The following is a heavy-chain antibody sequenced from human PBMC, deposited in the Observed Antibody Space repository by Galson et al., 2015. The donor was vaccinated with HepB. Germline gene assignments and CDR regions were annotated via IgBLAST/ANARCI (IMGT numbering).Heavy chain of an antibody. V-gene: IGHV3-49*04. CDR2: IRSKAYGGTT. Sequence: SLRLSCAASGFTFGDYAMSWVRQAPGKGLEWVGFIRSKAYGGTTEYAASVKGRFTISRDDSKSIAYLQMNSLKTEDTAVYYCTRDARKSGSPPRYWGQGTLVTVSS. CDR3: TRDARKSGSPPRY. CDR1: GFTFGDYA. D-gene: IGHD1-26*01. J-gene: IGHJ4*02.